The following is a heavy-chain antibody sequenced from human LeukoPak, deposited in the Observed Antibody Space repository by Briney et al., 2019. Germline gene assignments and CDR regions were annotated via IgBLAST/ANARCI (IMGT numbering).Heavy chain of an antibody. J-gene: IGHJ3*01. V-gene: IGHV3-7*03. Sequence: GGSLRLSCAVSGFTFSGFWMSWSRQAPGKGLEWVASINSDGSEGYYADVVEGRFTISRDNAKNSLYLQINSLRAEDTAVYYCARSSYSSSSSVWGQGTMVTVSS. CDR1: GFTFSGFW. D-gene: IGHD6-6*01. CDR3: ARSSYSSSSSV. CDR2: INSDGSEG.